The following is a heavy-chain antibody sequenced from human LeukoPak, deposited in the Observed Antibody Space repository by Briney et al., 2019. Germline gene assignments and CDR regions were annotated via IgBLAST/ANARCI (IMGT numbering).Heavy chain of an antibody. CDR1: GGSISSGSYY. CDR2: IYTSGST. J-gene: IGHJ5*02. D-gene: IGHD4-17*01. Sequence: PSQTLSLTCTVSGGSISSGSYYWSWIRQPAGKGLEWIGRIYTSGSTNYNPSLKSRVTISVDTSKNQFSLKLSSVTAADTAVYYCARSLFMVVSNDYGPPGWFDPWGQGTLVTVSS. CDR3: ARSLFMVVSNDYGPPGWFDP. V-gene: IGHV4-61*02.